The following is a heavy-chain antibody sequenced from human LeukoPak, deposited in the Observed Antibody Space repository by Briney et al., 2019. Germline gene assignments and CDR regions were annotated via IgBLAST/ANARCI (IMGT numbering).Heavy chain of an antibody. V-gene: IGHV3-30*18. CDR3: AKQMAVDYFDY. CDR2: ISYDGKNE. J-gene: IGHJ4*02. D-gene: IGHD5-24*01. Sequence: GGSLRLSCAASGFTFSSYAMHWVRQAPGKGLEWVAVISYDGKNEYYTDSVKGRFTISRDNAKNTLYLQMNSLRAEDTAIYYCAKQMAVDYFDYWGQGTLVTVSS. CDR1: GFTFSSYA.